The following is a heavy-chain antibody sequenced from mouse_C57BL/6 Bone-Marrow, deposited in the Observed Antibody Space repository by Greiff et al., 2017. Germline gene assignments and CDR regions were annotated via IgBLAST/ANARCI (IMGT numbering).Heavy chain of an antibody. CDR1: GYTFTAYH. V-gene: IGHV1-76*01. CDR3: ARGRLRRMDY. CDR2: IYPGSGNT. Sequence: VQLQQSGAELVRPGASVKLSCKASGYTFTAYHINWVKQRPGQGLEWIARIYPGSGNTYYNEKFKGKATLTAEKSSSTAYMQLSRLTSEDSAVYFCARGRLRRMDYWGQGTSVTVSS. D-gene: IGHD2-4*01. J-gene: IGHJ4*01.